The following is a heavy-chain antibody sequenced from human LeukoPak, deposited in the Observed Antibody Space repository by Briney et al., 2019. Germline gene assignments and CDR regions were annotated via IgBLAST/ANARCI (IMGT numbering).Heavy chain of an antibody. CDR2: ISSSGSYI. CDR1: GFTFNTYS. Sequence: GGSLRLSCAASGFTFNTYSMTWVRQAPGKGLEWVSSISSSGSYIYYADSLKGRFTIPRDNAKNSLYLQMNSLRAEDTAVYYCAREIGLVAADFWGQGTLVTVSS. J-gene: IGHJ4*02. D-gene: IGHD5-12*01. V-gene: IGHV3-21*01. CDR3: AREIGLVAADF.